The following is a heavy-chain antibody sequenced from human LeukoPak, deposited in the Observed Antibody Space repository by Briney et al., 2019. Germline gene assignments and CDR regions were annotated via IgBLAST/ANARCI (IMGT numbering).Heavy chain of an antibody. CDR2: IIPIFGTA. Sequence: SVKVSCKASGGTFSSYAISWVRQAPGQGLEWMGGIIPIFGTANYAQKFQGRVTITTDESTSTAYVELSSLRSEDTAVYYCAGSMLPNYYFDYWGQGTLVTVSS. D-gene: IGHD2-8*01. J-gene: IGHJ4*02. CDR1: GGTFSSYA. V-gene: IGHV1-69*05. CDR3: AGSMLPNYYFDY.